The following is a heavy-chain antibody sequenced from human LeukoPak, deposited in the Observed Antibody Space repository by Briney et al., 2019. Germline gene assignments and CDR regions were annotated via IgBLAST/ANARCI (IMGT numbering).Heavy chain of an antibody. Sequence: GGSLRLSCAASGFTFSSYGMHWVRQAPGKGLEWVAVISYDGSNKYYADSVKGRFTISRDNSKNTLYLQMNSLRAEDTAVYYCARVGATPPSPYYYYYGMDVWGQGTTVTVSS. D-gene: IGHD1-26*01. J-gene: IGHJ6*02. CDR1: GFTFSSYG. CDR3: ARVGATPPSPYYYYYGMDV. V-gene: IGHV3-30*03. CDR2: ISYDGSNK.